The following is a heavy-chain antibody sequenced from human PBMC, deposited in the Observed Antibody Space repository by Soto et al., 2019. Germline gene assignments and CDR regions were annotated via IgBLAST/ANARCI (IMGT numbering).Heavy chain of an antibody. CDR1: GFTFSSYG. J-gene: IGHJ6*02. V-gene: IGHV3-33*01. D-gene: IGHD1-20*01. CDR3: ARAVNWNRPYYYYYGMDV. Sequence: QVQLVESGGGVVQPGRSLRLSCAASGFTFSSYGMHWVRQAPGKGLEWVAVIWYDGSNKYYADSVKGRFTISRDNSKNTLYLQMNSLRAEDTAVYYCARAVNWNRPYYYYYGMDVWGQGTTVTVSS. CDR2: IWYDGSNK.